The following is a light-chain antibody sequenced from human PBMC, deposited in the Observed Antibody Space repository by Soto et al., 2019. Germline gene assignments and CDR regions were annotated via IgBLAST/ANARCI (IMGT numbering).Light chain of an antibody. CDR1: SSDVGGYNY. CDR2: DVS. V-gene: IGLV2-11*01. J-gene: IGLJ2*01. Sequence: QSVLTQPRSVSGSPGQSVAISCTGTSSDVGGYNYVSWYQQHPGKAPKLIIYDVSARPSGVPDRFSGSKSGNTASLTISGLQAEDEGDYFFCAGTSVGFGGGTKLTVL. CDR3: CAGTSVG.